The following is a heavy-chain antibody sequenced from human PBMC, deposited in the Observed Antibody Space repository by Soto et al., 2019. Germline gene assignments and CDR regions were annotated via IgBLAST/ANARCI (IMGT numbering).Heavy chain of an antibody. CDR2: INHSGST. CDR3: ARLPLAAKGYNWFDP. CDR1: GGSFSGYY. V-gene: IGHV4-34*01. Sequence: QVQLQQWGAGLLKPSETLSLTCAVYGGSFSGYYWSWIRQPPGKGLEWIGEINHSGSTNYNPSLKSRVTISVDTSKNQFSLKLSSVTAADTAVYYCARLPLAAKGYNWFDPWGQGTLVTVSS. D-gene: IGHD6-25*01. J-gene: IGHJ5*02.